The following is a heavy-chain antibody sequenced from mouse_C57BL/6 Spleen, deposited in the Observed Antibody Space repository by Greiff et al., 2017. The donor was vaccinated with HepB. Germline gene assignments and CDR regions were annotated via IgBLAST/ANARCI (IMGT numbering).Heavy chain of an antibody. CDR2: ISGGGGNT. V-gene: IGHV5-9*01. CDR3: ARHPYGYDYFDY. Sequence: EVQGVESGGGLVKPGGSLKLSCAASGFTFSSYTMSWVRQTPEKRLEWVATISGGGGNTYYPDSVKGRFTISRDNAKNTLYLQMSSLRSEDTALYYCARHPYGYDYFDYWGQGTTLTVSS. CDR1: GFTFSSYT. D-gene: IGHD2-2*01. J-gene: IGHJ2*01.